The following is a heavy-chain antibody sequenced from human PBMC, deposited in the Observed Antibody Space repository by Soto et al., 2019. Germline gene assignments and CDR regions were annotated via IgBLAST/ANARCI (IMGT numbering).Heavy chain of an antibody. CDR1: GFTFRTYN. CDR3: ARDGSGGALAGY. V-gene: IGHV3-48*01. D-gene: IGHD6-19*01. CDR2: ISSGRSYI. Sequence: EVQLVESGGGLVQPGGSLRLSCAASGFTFRTYNMNWVRQAPGKGLEWVSFISSGRSYIDYADSVRGRFTVSRDNAENSLYLQMNSLRAEDTAVYYCARDGSGGALAGYWGQGTLVTVSS. J-gene: IGHJ4*02.